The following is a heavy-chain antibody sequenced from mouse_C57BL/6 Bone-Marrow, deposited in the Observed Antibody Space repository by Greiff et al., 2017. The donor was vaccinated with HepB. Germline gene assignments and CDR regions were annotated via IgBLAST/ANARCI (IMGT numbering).Heavy chain of an antibody. D-gene: IGHD1-1*01. CDR1: GFTFSSYT. V-gene: IGHV5-9*01. CDR2: ISGGGGNT. J-gene: IGHJ2*01. CDR3: ARGDLYYDLLYFDY. Sequence: EVQRVESGGGLVKPGGSLKLSCAASGFTFSSYTMSWVRQTPEKRLEWVATISGGGGNTYYPDSVKGRFTISRDNAKNTLYLQMSSLRSEDTALYYCARGDLYYDLLYFDYWGQGTTLTVSS.